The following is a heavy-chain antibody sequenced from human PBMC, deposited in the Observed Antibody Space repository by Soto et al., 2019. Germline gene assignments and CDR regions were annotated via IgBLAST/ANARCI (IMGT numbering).Heavy chain of an antibody. CDR1: GGSFSGYY. CDR3: ARDRGGSFGWHFDY. J-gene: IGHJ4*02. CDR2: INHSGST. Sequence: PSETLSLTCAVYGGSFSGYYWSWIRQPPGKGLEWIGEINHSGSTNYNPSLKSRVTISVDTSKNQFSLKLSSVTAADTAVYYCARDRGGSFGWHFDYWGQGTLVTV. D-gene: IGHD6-19*01. V-gene: IGHV4-34*01.